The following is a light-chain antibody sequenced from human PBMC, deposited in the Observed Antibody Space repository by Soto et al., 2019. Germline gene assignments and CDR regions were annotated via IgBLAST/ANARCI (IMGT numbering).Light chain of an antibody. CDR3: QQSYSTPLT. J-gene: IGKJ4*01. CDR1: QTSDSW. V-gene: IGKV1-5*03. CDR2: KAS. Sequence: DLHMPPSPSSLSASVGNRATITCRASQTSDSWLAWYQQRPGKPPNLLIYKASTLASGVPSRFSGSGSGTEFTLTINSLQPDDFATYYCQQSYSTPLTFGGGTKVDIK.